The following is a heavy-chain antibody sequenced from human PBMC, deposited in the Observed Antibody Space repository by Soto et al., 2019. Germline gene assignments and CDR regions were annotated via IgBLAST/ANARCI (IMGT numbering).Heavy chain of an antibody. CDR3: ARGLKMLQVFGLKTYYYYYMDV. J-gene: IGHJ6*03. D-gene: IGHD3-16*01. Sequence: QVHLVQSGAEVKKPGASVKVSCKASGYTFTSYDINWVRQVAGQGLEWMGWMNPNSGDTAYAQEFQGRVTMSRNTSISIAYMELSSLRPADTAVYYCARGLKMLQVFGLKTYYYYYMDVWGKGTTVTLSS. V-gene: IGHV1-8*01. CDR1: GYTFTSYD. CDR2: MNPNSGDT.